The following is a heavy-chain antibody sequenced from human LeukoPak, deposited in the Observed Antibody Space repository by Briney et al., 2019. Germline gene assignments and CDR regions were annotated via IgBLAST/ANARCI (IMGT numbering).Heavy chain of an antibody. CDR1: GGSISSGSYY. CDR3: ARGATVHFWSGYYEVDY. CDR2: IYTSGST. D-gene: IGHD3-3*02. Sequence: SETLSLTCTVSGGSISSGSYYWSWIRQPAGKGLEWIGRIYTSGSTNYNPSLKSRVTISVDMSKNQFSLKLSSVTAADTAVYYCARGATVHFWSGYYEVDYWGQGTLVTVSS. V-gene: IGHV4-61*02. J-gene: IGHJ4*02.